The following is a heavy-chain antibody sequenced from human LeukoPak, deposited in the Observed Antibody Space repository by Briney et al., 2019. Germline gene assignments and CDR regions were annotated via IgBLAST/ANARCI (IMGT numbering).Heavy chain of an antibody. V-gene: IGHV3-48*03. CDR3: AKDSWIQLWLRGAFDI. D-gene: IGHD5-18*01. CDR2: ISSSGSTI. CDR1: GFTFSSYE. J-gene: IGHJ3*02. Sequence: GGSLRLSCAASGFTFSSYEMNWVRQAPGKGLEWVSYISSSGSTIYYADSVKGRFTISKDNAKNTLYLQMNSLRAEDTAVYYCAKDSWIQLWLRGAFDIWGQGTMVTVSS.